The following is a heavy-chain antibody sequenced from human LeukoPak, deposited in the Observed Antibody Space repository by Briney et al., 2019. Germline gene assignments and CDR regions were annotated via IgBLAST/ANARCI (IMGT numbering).Heavy chain of an antibody. V-gene: IGHV3-13*01. CDR2: IGTAGDT. CDR3: ARAPGQYYDFWSGSAAPYYMDV. J-gene: IGHJ6*03. D-gene: IGHD3-3*01. CDR1: GFTFSSYD. Sequence: PGGSLRLSCAASGFTFSSYDMHWVRQATGKGLEWVSAIGTAGDTYYPGSVKGRFNISRENAKNSLYLQMNSLRAGDTAVYYCARAPGQYYDFWSGSAAPYYMDVWGKGTTVTVSS.